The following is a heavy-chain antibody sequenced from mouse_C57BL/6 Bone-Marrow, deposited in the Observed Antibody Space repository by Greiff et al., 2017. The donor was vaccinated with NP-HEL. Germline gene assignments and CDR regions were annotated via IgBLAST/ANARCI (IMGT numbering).Heavy chain of an antibody. CDR2: IDPSDSYT. CDR3: ARSSYYGYDGFDY. Sequence: VQLQQPGAELVMPGASVKLSCKASGYTFTSYWMPWVKQRPGQGLEWIGEIDPSDSYTNYNQKFKGKSTLTVDKSSSTAYLQLSSLTSEDSAVYYCARSSYYGYDGFDYWGQGTTLTVSS. J-gene: IGHJ2*01. D-gene: IGHD2-2*01. V-gene: IGHV1-69*01. CDR1: GYTFTSYW.